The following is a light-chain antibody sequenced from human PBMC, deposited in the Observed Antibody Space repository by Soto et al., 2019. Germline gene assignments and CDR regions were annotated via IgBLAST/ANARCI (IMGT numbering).Light chain of an antibody. CDR2: GAT. CDR3: QQYGSSPIT. J-gene: IGKJ5*01. CDR1: QIVDSRY. V-gene: IGKV3-20*01. Sequence: EIVLTQSPGTLSLSPGERATLSCRASQIVDSRYLAWYQQKLGQAPRLLIYGATNRATGIPDRFSGSGSGTDFTLTISRLEPEDFAVYYCQQYGSSPITFGQGTRLEIK.